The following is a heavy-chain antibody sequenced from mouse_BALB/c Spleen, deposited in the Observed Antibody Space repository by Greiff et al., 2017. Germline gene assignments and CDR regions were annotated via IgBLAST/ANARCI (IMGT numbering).Heavy chain of an antibody. CDR3: ARDCDGRFAY. CDR2: ISSGGSYT. V-gene: IGHV5-9-4*01. CDR1: GFTFSSYA. Sequence: EVQGVESGGGLVKPGGSLKLSCAASGFTFSSYAMSWVRQSPEKRLEWVAEISSGGSYTYYPDTVTGRFTIYRDNAKNTLYLEMSSLRSEDTAMYYCARDCDGRFAYWGQGTLVTVSA. D-gene: IGHD2-13*01. J-gene: IGHJ3*01.